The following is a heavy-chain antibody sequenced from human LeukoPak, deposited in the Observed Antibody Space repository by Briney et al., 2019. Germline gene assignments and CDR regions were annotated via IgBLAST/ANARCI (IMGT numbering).Heavy chain of an antibody. D-gene: IGHD3-10*01. Sequence: SETLSLTCTVSGGSISSYYWSWIRQPPGKGLEWIGYIDYNGGTKYNPSLKSRVTISADTSKNQFSLKLTSVTAADTAVYYCACHTASYYGWFDPWGRGTLVTVSS. V-gene: IGHV4-59*08. J-gene: IGHJ5*02. CDR2: IDYNGGT. CDR3: ACHTASYYGWFDP. CDR1: GGSISSYY.